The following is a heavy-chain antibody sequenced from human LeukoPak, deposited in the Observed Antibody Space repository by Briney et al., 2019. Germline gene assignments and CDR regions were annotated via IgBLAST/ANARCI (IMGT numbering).Heavy chain of an antibody. CDR3: ARDSYYYYMDV. Sequence: GGSLRLSSEVSGSSFSNYYMHWVRQVPGKGLVWVSGINTDGSSTSYADFAKGRFTVSRDNSKNTLYLQMNSLRAEDTAVYYCARDSYYYYMDVWGKGTTVTISS. CDR2: INTDGSST. J-gene: IGHJ6*03. V-gene: IGHV3-74*01. CDR1: GSSFSNYY.